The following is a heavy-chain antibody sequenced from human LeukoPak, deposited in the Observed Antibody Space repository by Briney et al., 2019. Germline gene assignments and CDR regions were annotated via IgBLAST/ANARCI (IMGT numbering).Heavy chain of an antibody. Sequence: SVKVSCKASGGTFSSYAIGWVRQAPGQGLEWMGGIIPIFGTANYAQKFQGRVTITADESTSTAYMELSSLRSEDTAVYYCARVPGYCSSTSCFYYYYMDVWGKGTTVTVSS. J-gene: IGHJ6*03. CDR3: ARVPGYCSSTSCFYYYYMDV. CDR2: IIPIFGTA. D-gene: IGHD2-2*01. V-gene: IGHV1-69*13. CDR1: GGTFSSYA.